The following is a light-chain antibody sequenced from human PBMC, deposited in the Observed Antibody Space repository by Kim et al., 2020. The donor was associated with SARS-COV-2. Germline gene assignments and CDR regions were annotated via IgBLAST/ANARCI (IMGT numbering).Light chain of an antibody. CDR2: GRN. J-gene: IGLJ2*01. CDR3: QSRDSGGNVV. CDR1: SLRSYY. Sequence: SSELTQDPAVSVALGQTVRITCQGDSLRSYYATWYQQKPRQAPVLVIYGRNSRPSGGPDRFSGSTSGNTASLTISGAQAEDEADFYCQSRDSGGNVVFGGGTQLTVL. V-gene: IGLV3-19*01.